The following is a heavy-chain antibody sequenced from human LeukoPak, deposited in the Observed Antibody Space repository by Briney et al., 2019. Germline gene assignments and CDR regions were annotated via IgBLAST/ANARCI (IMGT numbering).Heavy chain of an antibody. J-gene: IGHJ6*03. D-gene: IGHD4-23*01. Sequence: GASVKVSCKASGGTFSSYAISWVRQAPGQGLEWMGGIIPIFGTANYAQKFQSRVTITTDESTSTAYMELSSLRSEDTAVYYCARAGSDYGGNPLEYYYYYMDVWGKGTTVTVSS. V-gene: IGHV1-69*05. CDR2: IIPIFGTA. CDR1: GGTFSSYA. CDR3: ARAGSDYGGNPLEYYYYYMDV.